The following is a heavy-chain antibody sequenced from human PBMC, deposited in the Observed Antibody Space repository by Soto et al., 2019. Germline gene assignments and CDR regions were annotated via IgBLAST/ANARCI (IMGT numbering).Heavy chain of an antibody. CDR2: ISSSSSYI. CDR1: VFTFSSYS. J-gene: IGHJ4*02. V-gene: IGHV3-21*01. Sequence: RWSLRLSCSASVFTFSSYSMNWVRQAPGKGLEWVSSISSSSSYIYYADSVKGRFTISRDNAKNSLYLQMNSLRAEDTAVYYCARVPPPPTAMVTLVYYFDYWGQGTLVTVSS. D-gene: IGHD5-18*01. CDR3: ARVPPPPTAMVTLVYYFDY.